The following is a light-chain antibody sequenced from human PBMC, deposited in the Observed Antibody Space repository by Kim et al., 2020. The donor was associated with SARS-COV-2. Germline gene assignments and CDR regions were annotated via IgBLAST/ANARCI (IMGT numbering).Light chain of an antibody. CDR3: KQIKSYPRT. CDR2: DAS. V-gene: IGKV1-13*02. Sequence: AIPLPHSPSSLSASVGYRVTITCRASQGISSALAWYQQKPGKAPKLLIYDASSLESGVPSRFSGSGSGTDFTLTISSLQPEDFPTYYCKQIKSYPRTFGGGTKVYIK. CDR1: QGISSA. J-gene: IGKJ4*01.